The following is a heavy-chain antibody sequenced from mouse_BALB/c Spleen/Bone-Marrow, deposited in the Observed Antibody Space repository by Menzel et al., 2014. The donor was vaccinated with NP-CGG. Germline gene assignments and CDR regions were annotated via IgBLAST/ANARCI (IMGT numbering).Heavy chain of an antibody. V-gene: IGHV4-1*02. J-gene: IGHJ3*01. CDR1: GFVFSRYW. CDR2: INPDSSTI. CDR3: ARLQYYGYLAY. Sequence: DVTLVEFGGGLLQPGGSLKLSCAASGFVFSRYWTSWVRQAPGKGLEWIGEINPDSSTINYTPSLKDKFIISTDNAKNTQYLQKSKVRAEDPALYCCARLQYYGYLAYWGQGTLGTVSA. D-gene: IGHD1-2*01.